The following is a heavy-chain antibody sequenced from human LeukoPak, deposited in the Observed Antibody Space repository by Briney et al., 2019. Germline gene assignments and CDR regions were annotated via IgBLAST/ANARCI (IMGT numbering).Heavy chain of an antibody. J-gene: IGHJ1*01. CDR1: GFTFSSYA. CDR3: AKDLIGAAAGLEYFQH. Sequence: GGSPRLSCAASGFTFSSYAMSWVRQAPGKGLEWVSAISGSGGSTYYADSVKGRFTISRDNSKNTLYLQMNSLRAEDTAVYYCAKDLIGAAAGLEYFQHWGQGTLVTVSS. V-gene: IGHV3-23*01. CDR2: ISGSGGST. D-gene: IGHD6-13*01.